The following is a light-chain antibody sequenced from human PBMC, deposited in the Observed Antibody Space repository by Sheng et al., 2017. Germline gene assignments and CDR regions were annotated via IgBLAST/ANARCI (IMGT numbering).Light chain of an antibody. Sequence: QSALIQPASVSGSPGQSITISCTGTSSDVGSYNLVSWYQQHPGKAPKLIIYEGTKRPSGVFNRFSGSKSGNTASLTIFGLQADDEADYYCCSYAGRNTYWVFGGGTKLTVL. CDR1: SSDVGSYNL. CDR3: CSYAGRNTYWV. CDR2: EGT. J-gene: IGLJ3*02. V-gene: IGLV2-23*01.